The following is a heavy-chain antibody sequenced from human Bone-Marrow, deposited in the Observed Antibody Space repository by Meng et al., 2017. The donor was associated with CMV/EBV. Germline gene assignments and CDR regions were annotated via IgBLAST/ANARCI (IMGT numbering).Heavy chain of an antibody. V-gene: IGHV3-33*06. J-gene: IGHJ6*02. Sequence: GGSLRLSCAASGFTFSSYGMHWVRQAPGKGLEWVAVIWYDGSNKYYADSVKGRFTISRDNSKNTLYLQMNSLRAEDTAVYYCAKDQGYCSSTSCYWYYYGMDVWGQGTTVTVSS. CDR3: AKDQGYCSSTSCYWYYYGMDV. CDR2: IWYDGSNK. D-gene: IGHD2-2*01. CDR1: GFTFSSYG.